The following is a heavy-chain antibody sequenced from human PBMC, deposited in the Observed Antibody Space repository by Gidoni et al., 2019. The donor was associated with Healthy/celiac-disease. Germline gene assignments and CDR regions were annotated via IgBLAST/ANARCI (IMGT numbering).Heavy chain of an antibody. CDR3: AKEYCSSTSCYLDYYYGMDV. Sequence: EVQLVESGGGLVQPGGSLRLSCAASGFTFSSYAMSWVRQAPGKGLEWVSAISGSGGSTYYADSGKGRFTISRDNSKNTRYLQMNSLRAEDTAVYYCAKEYCSSTSCYLDYYYGMDVWGQGTTVTVSS. J-gene: IGHJ6*02. D-gene: IGHD2-2*01. CDR2: ISGSGGST. CDR1: GFTFSSYA. V-gene: IGHV3-23*04.